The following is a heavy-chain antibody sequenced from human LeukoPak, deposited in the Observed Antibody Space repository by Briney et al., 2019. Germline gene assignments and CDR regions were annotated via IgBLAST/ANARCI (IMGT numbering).Heavy chain of an antibody. D-gene: IGHD3-9*01. CDR2: ISYDGSNK. CDR3: ARAPHFDWSLYYYGMDV. Sequence: PGGSLRLSCAASGFTLSSYAMHWVRQAPGKGLEWVAVISYDGSNKYYADSVKGRFTISRDNSKNTLYLQMNSLRAEDTAVYYCARAPHFDWSLYYYGMDVWGQGTTVTVSS. J-gene: IGHJ6*02. CDR1: GFTLSSYA. V-gene: IGHV3-30-3*01.